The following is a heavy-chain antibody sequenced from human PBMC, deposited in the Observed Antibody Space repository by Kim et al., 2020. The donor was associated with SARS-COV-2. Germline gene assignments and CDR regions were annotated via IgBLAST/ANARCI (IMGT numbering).Heavy chain of an antibody. V-gene: IGHV1-69*13. CDR1: GGTFSSYA. J-gene: IGHJ6*02. Sequence: SVKVSCKASGGTFSSYAISWVRQAPGQGLEWMGGIIPIFGTANYAQKFQGRVTITADESTSTAYMELSSLRSEDTAVYYCARGKVDTAMVRVGYYGMDVWGQGTTVTVSS. CDR2: IIPIFGTA. D-gene: IGHD5-18*01. CDR3: ARGKVDTAMVRVGYYGMDV.